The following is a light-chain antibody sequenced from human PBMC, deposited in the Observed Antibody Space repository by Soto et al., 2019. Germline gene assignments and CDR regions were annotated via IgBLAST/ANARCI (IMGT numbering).Light chain of an antibody. Sequence: QSVLTQPASVSGSPGQSSTISCTGTSSDVGGYNYVSWYQRHPGKAPKLMIYDVSNRPSGVSNRFSGSKSGNTASLTISGLQAEDEADYYCSSYTSSSTPGVFGTGTKVTVL. CDR3: SSYTSSSTPGV. CDR2: DVS. CDR1: SSDVGGYNY. V-gene: IGLV2-14*01. J-gene: IGLJ1*01.